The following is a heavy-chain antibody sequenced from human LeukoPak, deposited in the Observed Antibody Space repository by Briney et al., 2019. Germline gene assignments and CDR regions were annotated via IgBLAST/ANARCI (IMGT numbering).Heavy chain of an antibody. CDR3: ARDRTHGSYYDY. J-gene: IGHJ4*02. CDR2: INPNSGGT. CDR1: GYTFTGYY. Sequence: GASVKVSCKASGYTFTGYYMHWVRQAPGQGLEWMGWINPNSGGTNYAQKFQGRVTMTRDTSISTAYMELSRLRSDDTAVHYCARDRTHGSYYDYWGQGTLVTVSS. D-gene: IGHD1-26*01. V-gene: IGHV1-2*02.